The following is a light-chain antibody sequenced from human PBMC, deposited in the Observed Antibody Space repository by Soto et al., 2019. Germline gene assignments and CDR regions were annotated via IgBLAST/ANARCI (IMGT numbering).Light chain of an antibody. CDR2: GAS. V-gene: IGKV3-20*01. CDR1: QSVSSSY. J-gene: IGKJ2*01. CDR3: QQYGSSPPT. Sequence: EIVLTQSPGTLSLSPGERATLSCRASQSVSSSYLAWYQQKPGQAPRLLIYGASSRATGIPERFSGSGSGADFTLTISTLEPEEFAVYYCQQYGSSPPTFGQGTKLEIK.